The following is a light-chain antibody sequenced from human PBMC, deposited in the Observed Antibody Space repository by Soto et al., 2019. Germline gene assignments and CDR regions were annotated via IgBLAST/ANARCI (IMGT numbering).Light chain of an antibody. CDR1: SSDIGGYNY. CDR3: SSHAGSNNFVV. CDR2: ELS. J-gene: IGLJ2*01. V-gene: IGLV2-8*01. Sequence: QSALTQPPSASGSPGQSVTISCTGTSSDIGGYNYVSWYQQHPGKAPKLMIYELSKQPSGVPDRFSGSKSGNTASLTVSGLQAEDEADYSCSSHAGSNNFVVFGGGTQLTVL.